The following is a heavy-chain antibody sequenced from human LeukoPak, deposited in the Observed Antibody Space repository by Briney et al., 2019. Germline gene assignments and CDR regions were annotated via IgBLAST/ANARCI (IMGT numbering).Heavy chain of an antibody. V-gene: IGHV3-21*01. J-gene: IGHJ4*02. CDR3: ARENHVPAAIRSYYFDY. CDR1: GFTFSSYS. Sequence: SGGSLRLSCAASGFTFSSYSMNWVRQAPGKGLEWVSSISSSSSYIYYADSVKGRFTISRDNAKNSLYLQMNSLRAEDTAVYYCARENHVPAAIRSYYFDYWGQGTLVTVSS. D-gene: IGHD2-2*02. CDR2: ISSSSSYI.